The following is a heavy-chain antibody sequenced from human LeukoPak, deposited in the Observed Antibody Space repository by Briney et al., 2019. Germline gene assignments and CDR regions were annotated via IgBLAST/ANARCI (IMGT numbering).Heavy chain of an antibody. CDR3: ASGLAVAGTGNYFDY. CDR2: INWNGGST. Sequence: PGGSLRLSCAASGFTFSSYAMSWARQAPGKGLEWVSGINWNGGSTGYADSVKGRFTISRDNAKNSLYLQMNSLRAEDTAFYYCASGLAVAGTGNYFDYWGQGTLVTVSS. V-gene: IGHV3-20*04. D-gene: IGHD6-19*01. CDR1: GFTFSSYA. J-gene: IGHJ4*02.